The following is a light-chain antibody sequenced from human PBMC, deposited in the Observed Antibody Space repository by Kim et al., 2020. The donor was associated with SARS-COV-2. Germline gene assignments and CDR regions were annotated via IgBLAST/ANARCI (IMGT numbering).Light chain of an antibody. CDR3: QQYSKWPLT. V-gene: IGKV3-15*01. J-gene: IGKJ4*01. CDR2: GAS. CDR1: QSVRRE. Sequence: SQGERCTLSCRASQSVRRELAWYQQKRGQAPRLLIYGASSRATGFPARFSASGSETEFTLTISSLQSEDFAVYYCQQYSKWPLTFGGGTKVDIK.